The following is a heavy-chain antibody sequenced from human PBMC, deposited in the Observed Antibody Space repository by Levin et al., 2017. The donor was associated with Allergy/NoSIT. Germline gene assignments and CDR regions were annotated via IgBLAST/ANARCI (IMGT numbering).Heavy chain of an antibody. V-gene: IGHV3-23*01. J-gene: IGHJ4*02. CDR1: FFPFLLSS. Sequence: GGSLRLSFSSSFFPFLLSSLLFFLPSPLKGLAWVAAISGSGGSTYYADSVKGRFTISRDNSKNTLYLQMNSLRAEDTAVYYCATGLGLRLGELSFPGYWGQGTLVTVSS. D-gene: IGHD3-16*02. CDR3: ATGLGLRLGELSFPGY. CDR2: ISGSGGST.